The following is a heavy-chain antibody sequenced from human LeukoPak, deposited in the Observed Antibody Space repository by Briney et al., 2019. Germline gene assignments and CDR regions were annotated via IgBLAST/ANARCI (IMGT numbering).Heavy chain of an antibody. CDR2: ISGRGGGT. V-gene: IGHV3-23*01. CDR3: AKEAVPWFGGENFDY. D-gene: IGHD3-10*01. CDR1: GFTFSSYA. J-gene: IGHJ4*02. Sequence: GGSLRLSCAASGFTFSSYAMSWVRQAPGKGLEWGSAISGRGGGTYYADSVKGRFTISRDNSKNTLYLQMNSLRAEDTAVYYCAKEAVPWFGGENFDYWGQGTLVTVSS.